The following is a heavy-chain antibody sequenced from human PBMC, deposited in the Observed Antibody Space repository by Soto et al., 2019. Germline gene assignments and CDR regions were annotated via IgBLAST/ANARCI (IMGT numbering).Heavy chain of an antibody. D-gene: IGHD2-21*02. CDR3: ARVSLIPTAIFDY. J-gene: IGHJ4*02. CDR1: GFTVSSNY. Sequence: EVQLVETGGGLIQPGGSLRLSCAASGFTVSSNYMSWVRQAPGKGLEWVSVIYSGGSTYYADSVKGRFTISRDNSKNTLYLQMNSLRAEDTAVYYCARVSLIPTAIFDYWGQGTLVTVSS. CDR2: IYSGGST. V-gene: IGHV3-53*02.